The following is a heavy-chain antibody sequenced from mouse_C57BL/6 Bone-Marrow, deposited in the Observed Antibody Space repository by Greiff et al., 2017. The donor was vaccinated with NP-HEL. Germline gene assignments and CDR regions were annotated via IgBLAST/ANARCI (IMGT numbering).Heavy chain of an antibody. Sequence: QVQLKQPGAELVKPGASVKLSCKATGYTFTGYWIEWVKQRPGHGLEWIGEILPGSGSTNYNEKFKGKATFTADTSSNTAYMQLSSLTTEDSAIYYCANPLSRVTTAYWGQGTLVTVSA. CDR3: ANPLSRVTTAY. CDR2: ILPGSGST. J-gene: IGHJ3*01. D-gene: IGHD2-5*01. V-gene: IGHV1-9*01. CDR1: GYTFTGYW.